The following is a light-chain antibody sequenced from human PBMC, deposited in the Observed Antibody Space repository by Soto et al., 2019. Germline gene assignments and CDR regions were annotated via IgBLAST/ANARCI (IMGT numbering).Light chain of an antibody. CDR2: DAS. J-gene: IGKJ5*01. Sequence: DIQMTQSPSTLYASVGDRVTITCRASQSISSWLAWYQQKPGKAPKLLIYDASSLESGVPSRFSGSGSGTEFTLTISSLQPDDFATYYCQQYNSYSCTFGLGTRLEIK. CDR1: QSISSW. CDR3: QQYNSYSCT. V-gene: IGKV1-5*01.